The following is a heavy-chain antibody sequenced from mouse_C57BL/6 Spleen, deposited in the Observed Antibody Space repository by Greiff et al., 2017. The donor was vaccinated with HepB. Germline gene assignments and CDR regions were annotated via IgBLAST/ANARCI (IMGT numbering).Heavy chain of an antibody. CDR1: GYTFTSYW. V-gene: IGHV1-64*01. Sequence: VQLQQSGAELVKPGASVKLSCKASGYTFTSYWMHWVKQRPGQGLEWIGMIHPNSGSTNYNEKFKSKATLTVDKSSRTAYMQLRSLTSEDSEVYYCERSLRRFAYWGQGTLVTVSA. CDR2: IHPNSGST. CDR3: ERSLRRFAY. J-gene: IGHJ3*01.